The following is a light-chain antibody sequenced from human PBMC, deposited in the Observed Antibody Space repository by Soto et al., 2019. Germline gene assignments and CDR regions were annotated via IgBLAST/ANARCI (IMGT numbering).Light chain of an antibody. Sequence: DIQMTQSPSTLSASGGGRVTMTCRASQSISSWSAWYQQKPGKAPKLLIYKASTLESGVPSRFSGSGSGTEFTLTISSLQPDDFATYYCQQYDSVSLLTFGGGTKVDIK. CDR1: QSISSW. V-gene: IGKV1-5*03. J-gene: IGKJ4*01. CDR2: KAS. CDR3: QQYDSVSLLT.